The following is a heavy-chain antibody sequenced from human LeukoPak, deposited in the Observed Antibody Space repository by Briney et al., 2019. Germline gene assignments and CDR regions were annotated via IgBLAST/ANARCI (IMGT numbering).Heavy chain of an antibody. CDR3: ARVGAQPYFDY. CDR2: IYYSGST. Sequence: SETLSLTCTVSGGSISSYYWSWIRQPPGRGLEWIGSIYYSGSTYYNPSLKSRVTISVDTSKNQFSLKLSSVTAADTAVYYCARVGAQPYFDYWGRGTLVTVSS. CDR1: GGSISSYY. V-gene: IGHV4-59*05. D-gene: IGHD1-26*01. J-gene: IGHJ4*02.